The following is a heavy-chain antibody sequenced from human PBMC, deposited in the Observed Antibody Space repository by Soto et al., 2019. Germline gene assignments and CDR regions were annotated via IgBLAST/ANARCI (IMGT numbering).Heavy chain of an antibody. CDR3: ERKDSSSAFDY. CDR2: IYPGDSDT. V-gene: IGHV5-51*01. Sequence: GESLKISCKGSGYSFTTYWIGWVRQMPGKGLEWMGIIYPGDSDTRYSPSFQGQVTISADKYISTAYLQWSSLKASDTAMYYCERKDSSSAFDYWGQGTLVTFSS. CDR1: GYSFTTYW. J-gene: IGHJ4*02. D-gene: IGHD3-22*01.